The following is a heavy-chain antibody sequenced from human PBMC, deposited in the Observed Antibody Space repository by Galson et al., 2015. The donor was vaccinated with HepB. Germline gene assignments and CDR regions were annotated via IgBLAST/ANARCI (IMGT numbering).Heavy chain of an antibody. CDR3: ARPHNLIRGAYPGSDPFHV. V-gene: IGHV4-39*01. J-gene: IGHJ3*01. CDR1: GGSIETFIYY. CDR2: IYYSGTT. Sequence: SETLSLTCTVSGGSIETFIYYWGWIRQPPGKGLEWIGSIYYSGTTYYNPSLESRVTISVDTSKNEFSLRLRSVTAADTAVYYCARPHNLIRGAYPGSDPFHVWGQGTKVTVSS. D-gene: IGHD1-1*01.